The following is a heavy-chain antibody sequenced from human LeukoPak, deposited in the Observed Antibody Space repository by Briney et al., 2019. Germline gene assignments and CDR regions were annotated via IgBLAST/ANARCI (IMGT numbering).Heavy chain of an antibody. CDR3: ARAQRGYCSSTSCYYAWFNP. D-gene: IGHD2-2*01. CDR2: IYYSGST. CDR1: DGSISSYY. Sequence: SETLSLTCTVSDGSISSYYWSWIRQPPGKGLEWIGYIYYSGSTNYNPSLKSRVTISVDTFKNQFSLKLSSVTAADTAVYYCARAQRGYCSSTSCYYAWFNPWGQGTLVTVSS. V-gene: IGHV4-59*01. J-gene: IGHJ5*02.